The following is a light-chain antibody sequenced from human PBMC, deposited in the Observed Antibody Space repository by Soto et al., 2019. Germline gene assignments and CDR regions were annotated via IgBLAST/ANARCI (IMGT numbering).Light chain of an antibody. J-gene: IGKJ4*01. CDR2: VVS. CDR1: KSVSNN. Sequence: EIVMTQSPAPLSVSPGERATLSCTASKSVSNNLAWYQQKPGQTPKRLIYVVSTRATGIPARFSGSGSGTEFTLSISSLKSEDLAVYYCQQYNVWPLNFGGGTKVEFK. CDR3: QQYNVWPLN. V-gene: IGKV3-15*01.